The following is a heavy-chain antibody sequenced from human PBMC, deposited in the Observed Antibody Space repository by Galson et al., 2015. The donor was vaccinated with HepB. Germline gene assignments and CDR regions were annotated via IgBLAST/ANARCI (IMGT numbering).Heavy chain of an antibody. CDR3: ATSLFDY. CDR1: GGSISFSNW. J-gene: IGHJ4*02. V-gene: IGHV4-4*02. Sequence: ETLSLTCAVSGGSISFSNWWTWVRQPPGKGLEWIGEIYHSGSTNYNPSLKSRVTISIDKSKNQFSLKLSFVTNADTAVYYCATSLFDYWGQGTLVTVSS. CDR2: IYHSGST.